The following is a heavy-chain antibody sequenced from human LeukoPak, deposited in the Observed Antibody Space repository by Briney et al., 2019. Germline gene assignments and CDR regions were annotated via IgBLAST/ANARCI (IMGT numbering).Heavy chain of an antibody. CDR3: ARESMVRGVIKGSKYNWFDP. Sequence: GGSLRLSCAASGFTFSSYWMSWVRQAPGKGLEWVANIKQDGSEKYYVDSVKGRFTISRDNAKNSLYLQMNSLRAEDTAVYYCARESMVRGVIKGSKYNWFDPWGQGTLVTVSS. CDR2: IKQDGSEK. V-gene: IGHV3-7*01. D-gene: IGHD3-10*01. CDR1: GFTFSSYW. J-gene: IGHJ5*02.